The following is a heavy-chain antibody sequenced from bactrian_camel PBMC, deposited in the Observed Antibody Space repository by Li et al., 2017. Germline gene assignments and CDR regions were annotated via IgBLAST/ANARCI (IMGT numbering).Heavy chain of an antibody. V-gene: IGHV3S40*01. Sequence: VQLVESGGGLVQPGGSLRLSCAASGFTFSSRDMSWVRQTPGKGLEWVSAIHNGGGDTRYADSVKGRFTISRDNAKNTVYLQMNSLKPEDTATYYCAAGAYYNYYDNCLGNFGYWGQGTQVTVS. D-gene: IGHD4*01. J-gene: IGHJ6*01. CDR1: GFTFSSRD. CDR2: IHNGGGDT. CDR3: AAGAYYNYYDNCLGNFGY.